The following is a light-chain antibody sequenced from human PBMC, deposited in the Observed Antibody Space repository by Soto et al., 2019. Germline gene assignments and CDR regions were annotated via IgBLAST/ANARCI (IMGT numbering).Light chain of an antibody. CDR2: DAS. CDR1: QSISSW. Sequence: DIQMTQSPSTLSASVGDRVTITWRASQSISSWLAWYQQKLGRAPRLLIYDASSLESGVPSRFSGSGYGTEFTLTISSLQPDDFATYYCQQYNTYSSLTFGGGTKV. CDR3: QQYNTYSSLT. J-gene: IGKJ4*01. V-gene: IGKV1-5*01.